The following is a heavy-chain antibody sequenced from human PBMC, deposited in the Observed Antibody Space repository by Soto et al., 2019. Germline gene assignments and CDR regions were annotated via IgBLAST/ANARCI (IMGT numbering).Heavy chain of an antibody. CDR3: AISSDDYHSSGHYRFVDYFDY. Sequence: SVKVSCKASGGTFSSYAISWVRQAPGQGLEWMGGIIPIFGTANYAQKFQGRVAITADESTSTAYMELSSLRSEDTAVYYCAISSDDYHSSGHYRFVDYFDYWGQGTLVTVSS. D-gene: IGHD3-22*01. CDR1: GGTFSSYA. CDR2: IIPIFGTA. J-gene: IGHJ4*02. V-gene: IGHV1-69*13.